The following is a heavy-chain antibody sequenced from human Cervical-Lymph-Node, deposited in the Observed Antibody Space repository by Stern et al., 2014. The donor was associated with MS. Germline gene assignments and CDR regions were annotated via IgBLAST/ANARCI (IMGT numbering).Heavy chain of an antibody. J-gene: IGHJ4*02. CDR1: GFSFSDFY. V-gene: IGHV3-72*01. Sequence: EVQLVESGGGLVQPGGSLRLSCAASGFSFSDFYMDWVCQAPGKGLEWVGRSRNKAKSYTTDYAASVKGRFTISRDDSKNSLYLQMNSLKTEDTAVYYCSRDSSGDYWGPGTLVTVSS. CDR3: SRDSSGDY. CDR2: SRNKAKSYTT.